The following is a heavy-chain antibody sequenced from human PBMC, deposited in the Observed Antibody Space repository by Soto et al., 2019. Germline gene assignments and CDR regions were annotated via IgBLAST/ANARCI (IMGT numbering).Heavy chain of an antibody. CDR3: ARLRDHGSGSYYEYGMDV. CDR2: IYYSGST. CDR1: GGSISSYY. J-gene: IGHJ6*02. V-gene: IGHV4-59*08. D-gene: IGHD3-10*01. Sequence: SETLSLTCTVSGGSISSYYWSWIRQPPGKGLEWIGYIYYSGSTNYNPSLRSRVAISVDTSKNQFSLKLSSVTAADTAVYYCARLRDHGSGSYYEYGMDVWGQGTTVTVSS.